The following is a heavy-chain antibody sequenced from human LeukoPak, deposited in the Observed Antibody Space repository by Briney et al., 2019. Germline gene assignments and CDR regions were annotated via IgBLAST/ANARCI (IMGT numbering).Heavy chain of an antibody. CDR1: RGTFSSYA. Sequence: SVKVSCKPSRGTFSSYAISWVRQAPGQGLEWMGGIIPIFGTANYAQKFPGRVTITADESTSTAYMELSSLRSEDTAVYYCARASWVGKYYYMDVWGKGTTVTISS. CDR2: IIPIFGTA. V-gene: IGHV1-69*13. J-gene: IGHJ6*03. D-gene: IGHD3-16*01. CDR3: ARASWVGKYYYMDV.